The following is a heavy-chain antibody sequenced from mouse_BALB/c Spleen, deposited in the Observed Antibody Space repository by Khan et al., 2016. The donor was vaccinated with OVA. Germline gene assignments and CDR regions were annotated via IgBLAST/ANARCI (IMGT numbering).Heavy chain of an antibody. CDR2: INPDNGDT. Sequence: EVQLQQSGPELVKPGASVKMSCKASGYTFTDYYMKWVKQSQGKSLEWIGDINPDNGDTFYNQKFNGKATLIVDISSSTAYLQLNSLTCEDFALYSCTRGPFDVWSEGTTVTVSS. CDR3: TRGPFDV. J-gene: IGHJ1*01. V-gene: IGHV1-19*01. CDR1: GYTFTDYY.